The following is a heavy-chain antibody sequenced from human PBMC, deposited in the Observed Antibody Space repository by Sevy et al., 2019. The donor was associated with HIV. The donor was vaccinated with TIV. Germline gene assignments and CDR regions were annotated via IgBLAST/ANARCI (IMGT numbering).Heavy chain of an antibody. CDR2: IRSKTYGGTT. CDR1: GFTFGEYA. CDR3: SREASEGSVAQPDAFDI. J-gene: IGHJ3*02. Sequence: GGSLRLSCTASGFTFGEYAMSWFRQAPGKGLEWVGFIRSKTYGGTTEYAASLKGRFTLSRDESKSIAYLQMNSLKTEDTAMYYCSREASEGSVAQPDAFDIWGQRTMVTVSS. V-gene: IGHV3-49*03. D-gene: IGHD6-19*01.